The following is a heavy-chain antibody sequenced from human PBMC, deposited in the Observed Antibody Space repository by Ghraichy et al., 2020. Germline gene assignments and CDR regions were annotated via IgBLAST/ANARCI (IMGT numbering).Heavy chain of an antibody. V-gene: IGHV3-74*01. D-gene: IGHD3-22*01. CDR2: ISSDRRKS. CDR3: ARDPHGRSGCNDAFDV. Sequence: LSLTCAASGFTFSDSWIHWVRHGPGEGLVWVSRISSDRRKSSYADSVKGRFTISRDNAKNTLYLQMNSLRVEDTAVYYCARDPHGRSGCNDAFDVWGQGTVVTVSS. CDR1: GFTFSDSW. J-gene: IGHJ3*01.